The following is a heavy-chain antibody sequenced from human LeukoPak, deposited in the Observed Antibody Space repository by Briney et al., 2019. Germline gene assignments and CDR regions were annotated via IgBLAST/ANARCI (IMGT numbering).Heavy chain of an antibody. CDR1: GYTFTGYY. CDR3: ARVVVGVDY. Sequence: ASVKVSCKASGYTFTGYYMHWVRQAPGQGLEGMGWINPNSGGTNYAQKFQGRVTMTRDTSISTPYMELSRLRSDDTAVYYCARVVVGVDYWGQGTLVTVSS. J-gene: IGHJ4*02. V-gene: IGHV1-2*02. D-gene: IGHD2-15*01. CDR2: INPNSGGT.